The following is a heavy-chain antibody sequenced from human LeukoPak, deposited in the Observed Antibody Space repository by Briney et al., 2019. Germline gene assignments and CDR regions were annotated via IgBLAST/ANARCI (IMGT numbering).Heavy chain of an antibody. CDR1: GFTFTTYN. CDR3: ARDRGYGSGINWFDP. J-gene: IGHJ5*02. V-gene: IGHV3-21*01. Sequence: GGSLRLSCVGSGFTFTTYNMNWVRQAPGKGLEWVSSLSGSSSYKYYADSVKGRFTISRDNAKNSLFLQMNSLRHDDTAIYYCARDRGYGSGINWFDPWGQGTLVTVSS. CDR2: LSGSSSYK. D-gene: IGHD3-10*01.